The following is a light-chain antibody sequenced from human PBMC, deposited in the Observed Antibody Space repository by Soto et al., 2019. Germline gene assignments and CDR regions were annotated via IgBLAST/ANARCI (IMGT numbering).Light chain of an antibody. Sequence: DIQMTQSPSSLSASVGDTVTITCRSSQDVGRWLSWYQQKPGKAPKILIFAASSLQSGVPSRFSGSGSGTDFTLTITSLQSEDFATYYCQHAKSFPVTFGQRTRLEI. J-gene: IGKJ5*01. CDR2: AAS. CDR1: QDVGRW. V-gene: IGKV1D-12*01. CDR3: QHAKSFPVT.